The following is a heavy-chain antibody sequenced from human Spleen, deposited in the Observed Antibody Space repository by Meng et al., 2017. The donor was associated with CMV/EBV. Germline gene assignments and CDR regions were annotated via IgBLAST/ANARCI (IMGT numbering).Heavy chain of an antibody. CDR1: GYSFIDYY. V-gene: IGHV1-2*02. D-gene: IGHD4-17*01. Sequence: ASGYSFIDYYIYWVRQAPGQGLEWMGWINSDSGDTNYAQKFRGRVTMARDTSVSTAYMELSRLTSDDTAAYYCGRTYTVTTTGFGFWGQGTLVTVSS. CDR2: INSDSGDT. J-gene: IGHJ4*02. CDR3: GRTYTVTTTGFGF.